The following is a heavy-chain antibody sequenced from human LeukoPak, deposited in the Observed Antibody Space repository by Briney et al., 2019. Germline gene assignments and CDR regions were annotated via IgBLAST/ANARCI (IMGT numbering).Heavy chain of an antibody. D-gene: IGHD2-2*01. V-gene: IGHV3-30-3*01. J-gene: IGHJ4*02. Sequence: GGSLRLSCAASGFTFSSYAMHWVRQAPGKGLEWVAVISYDGSNKYYADSVKGRFTISRDNSKNTLYLQMNSLRAEDTAVYYCARDPYKRGGPAAMDREYYFDYWGQGTLVTVSS. CDR3: ARDPYKRGGPAAMDREYYFDY. CDR1: GFTFSSYA. CDR2: ISYDGSNK.